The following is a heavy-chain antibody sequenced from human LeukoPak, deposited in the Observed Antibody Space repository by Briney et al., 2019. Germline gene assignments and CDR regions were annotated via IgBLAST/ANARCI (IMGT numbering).Heavy chain of an antibody. CDR2: INRGATHI. CDR3: VRLRSNSDSSGYYYYYDY. V-gene: IGHV3-21*01. CDR1: QFTFSSYS. D-gene: IGHD3-22*01. Sequence: PGGSLRLSCAASQFTFSSYSMNWVRQAPGKGLEWVSSINRGATHIYYADSLRGRFIISRDDAKNSLYLQMNSLRAEDTAVYYCVRLRSNSDSSGYYYYYDYWGQGTLVTVSS. J-gene: IGHJ4*02.